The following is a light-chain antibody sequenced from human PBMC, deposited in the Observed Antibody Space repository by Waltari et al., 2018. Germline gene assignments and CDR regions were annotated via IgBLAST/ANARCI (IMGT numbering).Light chain of an antibody. CDR3: QQSYSIPIS. CDR2: ATS. V-gene: IGKV1-39*01. J-gene: IGKJ3*01. CDR1: QSISNF. Sequence: DIQMTPSPSSLSASVGDRVTITCRASQSISNFLNWYQQKPGKAPKLLISATSTLQTGVPSRFSGSGSGTDFSLNISSLQPEDFATYYCQQSYSIPISFGPGTEVEIK.